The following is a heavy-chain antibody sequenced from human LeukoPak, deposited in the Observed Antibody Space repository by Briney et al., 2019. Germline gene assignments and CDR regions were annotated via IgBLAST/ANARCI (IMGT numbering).Heavy chain of an antibody. CDR2: INPSGGST. D-gene: IGHD3-10*01. CDR3: ARGIRIYGSGSYSTFDY. Sequence: ASVKVSCKASGYTFTSKYMHWVRQAPGQGLEWMGIINPSGGSTSYAQKFQGRVTMTRDMSTSTVYMELSSLRSEDTAVYYCARGIRIYGSGSYSTFDYWGQGTLVTVSS. V-gene: IGHV1-46*01. CDR1: GYTFTSKY. J-gene: IGHJ4*02.